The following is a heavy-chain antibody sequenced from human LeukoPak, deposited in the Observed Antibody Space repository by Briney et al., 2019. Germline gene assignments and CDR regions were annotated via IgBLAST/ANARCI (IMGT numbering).Heavy chain of an antibody. CDR3: ARGVRFDY. CDR1: GGSISSSSYY. CDR2: INHSGST. Sequence: SETLSLTCTVSGGSISSSSYYWGWIRQPPGKGLEWIGEINHSGSTNYNPSLKSRVTISVDTSKNQFSLKLSSVTAADTAVYYCARGVRFDYWGQGTLVTVSS. J-gene: IGHJ4*02. V-gene: IGHV4-39*07.